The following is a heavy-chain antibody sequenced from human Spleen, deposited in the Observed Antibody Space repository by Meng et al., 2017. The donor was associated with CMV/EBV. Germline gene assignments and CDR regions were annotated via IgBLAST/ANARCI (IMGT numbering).Heavy chain of an antibody. CDR2: ISHTGSTT. Sequence: GGSLRLSCVASGFTFGSYEMNWVRQAPGKGLEWVSFISHTGSTTHYADSVKGRFTVSRDNAKNSMFLQMNSLRAEDTAVYYCARQDRKNFDYWGQGTLVTVSS. CDR3: ARQDRKNFDY. CDR1: GFTFGSYE. V-gene: IGHV3-48*03. J-gene: IGHJ4*02.